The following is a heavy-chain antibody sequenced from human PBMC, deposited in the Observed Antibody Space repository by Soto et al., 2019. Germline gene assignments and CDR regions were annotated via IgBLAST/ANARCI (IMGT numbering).Heavy chain of an antibody. Sequence: GASVKVSCKASGGTFSSYAISWVRQAPGQGLEWMGGIIPIFGTANYAQKFQGRVTITADESTSTAYIELSRLRSDDTAVYYCARVAAAAGYYYGMDVWGQGTTVTVSS. V-gene: IGHV1-69*13. D-gene: IGHD6-13*01. J-gene: IGHJ6*02. CDR2: IIPIFGTA. CDR3: ARVAAAAGYYYGMDV. CDR1: GGTFSSYA.